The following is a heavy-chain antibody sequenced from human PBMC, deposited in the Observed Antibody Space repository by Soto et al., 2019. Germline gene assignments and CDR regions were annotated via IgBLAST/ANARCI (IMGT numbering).Heavy chain of an antibody. J-gene: IGHJ6*02. CDR2: IGTAGDT. D-gene: IGHD1-7*01. V-gene: IGHV3-13*01. Sequence: XGSLRLSCAAAGFTFSSYDMHWVRQATGKGLEWVSAIGTAGDTYYPGSVKGRFTISRENAKNSLYLQMNSLRAGDTAVYYCAREETGTSVPTGYYGMDVWGQGTTVTVSS. CDR3: AREETGTSVPTGYYGMDV. CDR1: GFTFSSYD.